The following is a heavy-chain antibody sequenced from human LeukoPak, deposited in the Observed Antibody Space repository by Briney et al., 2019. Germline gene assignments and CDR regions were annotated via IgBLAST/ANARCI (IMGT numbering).Heavy chain of an antibody. CDR3: ARGRVRRDSGGVFDP. Sequence: PSETLSLTCAVYGGSFSGYYWSWIRQPPGKGLEWLGEINHSGSTNYNPSLKSRVTISVDTSKNQFSLKLSSVAAADTAVYYCARGRVRRDSGGVFDPWGQGTLVTVSS. D-gene: IGHD2-15*01. CDR2: INHSGST. V-gene: IGHV4-34*01. CDR1: GGSFSGYY. J-gene: IGHJ5*02.